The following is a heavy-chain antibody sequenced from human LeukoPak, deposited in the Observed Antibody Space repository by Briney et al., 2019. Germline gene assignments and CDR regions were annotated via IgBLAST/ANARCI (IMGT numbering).Heavy chain of an antibody. CDR1: GYSFTSYW. J-gene: IGHJ4*02. CDR3: ARDHVGAAEGPLDY. D-gene: IGHD2-15*01. CDR2: IYPGDSDT. Sequence: GESLKISCKGSGYSFTSYWIGWVRQMPGKGLEWMGIIYPGDSDTRYSPSFQGQVTISADKSISTAYMELNRLRSDDTAVYYCARDHVGAAEGPLDYWGQGTLVTVSS. V-gene: IGHV5-51*01.